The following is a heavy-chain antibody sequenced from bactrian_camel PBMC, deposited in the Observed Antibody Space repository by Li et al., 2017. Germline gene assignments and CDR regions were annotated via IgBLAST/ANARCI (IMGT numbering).Heavy chain of an antibody. V-gene: IGHV3S53*01. D-gene: IGHD3*01. CDR1: GYAYTYNK. J-gene: IGHJ4*01. CDR3: AAICTRPRLRYPTSADFEY. CDR2: ITNDNSI. Sequence: HVQLVESGGGLVQPGGSLRLSCEASGYAYTYNKNCWGWFRQESGEDREAVAIITNDNSINYADSVKGRFTVSKDIAANSLYLQMNDLKTEDSAKYYCAAICTRPRLRYPTSADFEYWGQGTQVTVS.